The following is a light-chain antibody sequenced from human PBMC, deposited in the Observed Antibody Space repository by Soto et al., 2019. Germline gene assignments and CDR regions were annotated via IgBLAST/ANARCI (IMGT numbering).Light chain of an antibody. Sequence: SYELTQPPSVSVAPGTTARITCGGNNIGSKSVHWYQQKPGQAPVLVIYYDSDRPSGIPERFSGSNSGNTATLTISRVEAGDEADYYCQVWDSSSDHVVFGGGTKLTDL. J-gene: IGLJ2*01. V-gene: IGLV3-21*04. CDR3: QVWDSSSDHVV. CDR1: NIGSKS. CDR2: YDS.